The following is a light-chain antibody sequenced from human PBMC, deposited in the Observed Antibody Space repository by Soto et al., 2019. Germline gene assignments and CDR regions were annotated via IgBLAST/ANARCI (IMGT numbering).Light chain of an antibody. V-gene: IGLV2-14*01. CDR3: SSYTSSSTKV. CDR1: SSDVGGYNY. CDR2: EVS. Sequence: QSALTQPASVSGSPGQSITISCTGTSSDVGGYNYVSWYQQHPGKAPKLMIYEVSNRPSGVSNRFSGSKSGNTASLTISGIQAEDEADYYCSSYTSSSTKVFGTVTKVTV. J-gene: IGLJ1*01.